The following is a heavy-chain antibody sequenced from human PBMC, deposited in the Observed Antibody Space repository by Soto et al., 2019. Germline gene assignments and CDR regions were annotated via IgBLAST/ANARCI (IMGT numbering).Heavy chain of an antibody. V-gene: IGHV4-31*03. Sequence: QVQLQESGPGLVKPSETLSLTCTVSGDSISTGGYYWNWIRQHPGKGLECIGYIYHSGSTYYNPSLKSRVTISVDTSKNQFSLKRSSVTAADTALYDCATNGHYYDSSGPKYFHHWGQGTLVTVS. CDR3: ATNGHYYDSSGPKYFHH. CDR2: IYHSGST. D-gene: IGHD3-22*01. CDR1: GDSISTGGYY. J-gene: IGHJ1*01.